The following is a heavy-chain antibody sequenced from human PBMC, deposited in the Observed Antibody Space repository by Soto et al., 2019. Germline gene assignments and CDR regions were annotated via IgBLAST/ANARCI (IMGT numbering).Heavy chain of an antibody. V-gene: IGHV3-11*01. CDR3: AARPYYYYGLDV. CDR2: MSGSGSSE. Sequence: PGGSLRLSCAASGFTFSDHYMAWIRQAPGKGLEIVAHMSGSGSSEDYGDSVKGRFSIFRENSKNLLFLQMFFLRAADTGLYYCAARPYYYYGLDVWGQGTTVTVSS. CDR1: GFTFSDHY. J-gene: IGHJ6*02. D-gene: IGHD3-10*01.